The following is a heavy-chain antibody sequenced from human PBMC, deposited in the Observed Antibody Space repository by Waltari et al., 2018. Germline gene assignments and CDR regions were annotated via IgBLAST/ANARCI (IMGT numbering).Heavy chain of an antibody. J-gene: IGHJ4*02. D-gene: IGHD2-2*01. CDR3: ARDPRYCSSTSCHDY. CDR1: GFTFSSYS. Sequence: EVQLVESGGGLVKPGGSLRLSCAASGFTFSSYSMNWVRQAPGKGLEWVSSSRSSSSDIYYADSGKGRLTISRDNAKNSLYLQMNSLRAEDTAVYYCARDPRYCSSTSCHDYWGQGTLVTVSS. CDR2: SRSSSSDI. V-gene: IGHV3-21*01.